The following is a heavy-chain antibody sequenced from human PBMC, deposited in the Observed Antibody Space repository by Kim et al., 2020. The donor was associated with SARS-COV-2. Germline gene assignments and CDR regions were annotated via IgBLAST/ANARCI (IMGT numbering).Heavy chain of an antibody. CDR2: K. Sequence: KYYVDSVKDRFTISRDNAKNSLYLQMNSLRAEDTAVYYCARDAVAWGFDYWGQGTLVTVSS. D-gene: IGHD1-26*01. V-gene: IGHV3-7*01. J-gene: IGHJ4*02. CDR3: ARDAVAWGFDY.